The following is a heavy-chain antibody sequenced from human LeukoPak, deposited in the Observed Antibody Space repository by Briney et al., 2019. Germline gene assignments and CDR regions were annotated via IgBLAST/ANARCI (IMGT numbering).Heavy chain of an antibody. CDR2: ISYDGSNK. CDR1: GFTFSSYG. Sequence: GGSLRLSCAASGFTFSSYGMHWVRQAPGKGLEWVAVISYDGSNKYYADSVKGRFTISRDNSKNTLYLQMISLRAEDTAVYYCAKDTMTTWYYGMDVWGQGTTVTVSS. V-gene: IGHV3-30*18. J-gene: IGHJ6*02. D-gene: IGHD4-17*01. CDR3: AKDTMTTWYYGMDV.